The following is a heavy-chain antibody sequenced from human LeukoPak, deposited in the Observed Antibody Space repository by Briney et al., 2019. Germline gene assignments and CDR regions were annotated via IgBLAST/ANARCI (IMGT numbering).Heavy chain of an antibody. Sequence: QPGGSLRLSCAASGFTFSSYGMSWVRQAPGKGLEWVSAISDSGGRTFYADSVKGRFTISRDNSKNTLYLQINSLRAEDTAVYYCAKDSYDTSIWGQGTLVTVSA. CDR1: GFTFSSYG. V-gene: IGHV3-23*01. J-gene: IGHJ4*02. D-gene: IGHD3-22*01. CDR3: AKDSYDTSI. CDR2: ISDSGGRT.